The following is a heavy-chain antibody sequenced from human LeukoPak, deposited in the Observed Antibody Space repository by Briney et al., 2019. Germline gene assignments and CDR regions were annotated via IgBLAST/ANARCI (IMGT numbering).Heavy chain of an antibody. CDR1: GYSFNSYW. V-gene: IGHV5-51*01. CDR2: IYPGDSDN. D-gene: IGHD4-17*01. J-gene: IGHJ4*02. CDR3: ARSGGFYGDYVGY. Sequence: GESLKISCKGSGYSFNSYWIGWVRPLRGKGLEWMGIIYPGDSDNRYSPSFQGQVTISADKSIYTAYLQWSSLKASDTAMYYLARSGGFYGDYVGYGGQGTLVTVSS.